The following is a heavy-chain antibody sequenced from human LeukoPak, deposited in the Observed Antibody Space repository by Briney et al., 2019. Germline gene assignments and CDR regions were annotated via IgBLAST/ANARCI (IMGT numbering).Heavy chain of an antibody. Sequence: SETLSLTCTVSGASISSSSYYWGWIRQPSGKGLEWIGSIYYSGSTYYNLSLKSRVTISVDTSKNQFSLKLSSVTAADTAVYYCARKRLLWFGELNYFDYWGQGTLVTVSS. V-gene: IGHV4-39*07. CDR2: IYYSGST. J-gene: IGHJ4*02. CDR3: ARKRLLWFGELNYFDY. CDR1: GASISSSSYY. D-gene: IGHD3-10*01.